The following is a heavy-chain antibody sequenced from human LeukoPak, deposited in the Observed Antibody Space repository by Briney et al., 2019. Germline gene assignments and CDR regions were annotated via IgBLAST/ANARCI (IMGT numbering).Heavy chain of an antibody. D-gene: IGHD2/OR15-2a*01. CDR3: ARGGPILRGWFDP. V-gene: IGHV4-59*12. Sequence: PSETLSLTCTVSGGSISSYYWSWIRQPPGKGLEWIGYIYYSGSTNYNPSLKSRVTISVDTSKNQFSLKLSSVTAADTAVYYCARGGPILRGWFDPWGQGTLVTVSS. CDR1: GGSISSYY. J-gene: IGHJ5*02. CDR2: IYYSGST.